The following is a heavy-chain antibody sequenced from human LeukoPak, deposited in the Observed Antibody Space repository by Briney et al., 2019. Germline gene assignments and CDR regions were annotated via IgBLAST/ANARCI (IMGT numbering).Heavy chain of an antibody. Sequence: GESLKISCKGSGYSFTSYWIGWVRQMPGKGLEWMGIIYPGDSDTRYSPFFQGQVTISADKSISTAYLQWSSLKASDTAMYYCARQAIRYAPGYYMDVWGKGTTVTVSS. D-gene: IGHD1-1*01. CDR1: GYSFTSYW. J-gene: IGHJ6*03. CDR3: ARQAIRYAPGYYMDV. V-gene: IGHV5-51*01. CDR2: IYPGDSDT.